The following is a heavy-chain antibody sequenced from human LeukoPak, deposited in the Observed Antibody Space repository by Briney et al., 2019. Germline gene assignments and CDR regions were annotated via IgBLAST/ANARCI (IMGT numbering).Heavy chain of an antibody. V-gene: IGHV1-69*05. J-gene: IGHJ4*02. Sequence: SVKVSCKASGGTFSSYAISWERQAPGQGLEWMGGIIPIFGTANYAQKFQGRVTSTTDESTSTAYMELSSLRSEDTAVYYCARDSSGWYRFDYWGQGTLVTVSS. D-gene: IGHD6-19*01. CDR1: GGTFSSYA. CDR3: ARDSSGWYRFDY. CDR2: IIPIFGTA.